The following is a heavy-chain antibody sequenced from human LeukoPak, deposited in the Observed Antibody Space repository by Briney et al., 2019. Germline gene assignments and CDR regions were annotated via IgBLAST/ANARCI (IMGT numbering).Heavy chain of an antibody. D-gene: IGHD4-23*01. CDR2: IYYSGST. J-gene: IGHJ4*02. CDR3: AGYGGNFIDY. V-gene: IGHV4-39*01. Sequence: SETLSLTCTVSGGSISSSSYYWGWIRQPPGKGLEWIGSIYYSGSTYYNPSLKSRVTISVDTSKNQFSLKLNSVTAADTAVYYCAGYGGNFIDYWGQGTLVTVSS. CDR1: GGSISSSSYY.